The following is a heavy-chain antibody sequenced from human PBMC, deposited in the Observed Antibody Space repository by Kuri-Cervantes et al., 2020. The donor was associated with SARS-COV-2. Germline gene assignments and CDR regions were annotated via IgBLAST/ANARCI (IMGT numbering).Heavy chain of an antibody. CDR1: GGTFSSHA. Sequence: SVKVSCKASGGTFSSHAISWVRQAPGQGLEWMGGIIPMFGTGNNAQKFQGRVKITADESTSTAYMELSSLGSEDTAVYYCARGPDTALAYYYYYMDVWGKGTTVTFSS. CDR3: ARGPDTALAYYYYYMDV. D-gene: IGHD5-18*01. CDR2: IIPMFGTG. V-gene: IGHV1-69*13. J-gene: IGHJ6*03.